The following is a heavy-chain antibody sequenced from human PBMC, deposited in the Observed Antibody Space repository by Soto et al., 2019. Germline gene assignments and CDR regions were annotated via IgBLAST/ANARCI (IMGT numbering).Heavy chain of an antibody. CDR2: MNPNSGNT. CDR3: AIGINYYASGDDAFDI. CDR1: GYTFTSYD. D-gene: IGHD3-10*01. Sequence: QVQLVQSGAEVKKPGASVKVSCKASGYTFTSYDINWVRQATGQGHEWMGWMNPNSGNTGYAQKFQGRVTMTRNTSISTAYMELSSLRSEDTAVYYCAIGINYYASGDDAFDIWGQGTMVTVSS. J-gene: IGHJ3*02. V-gene: IGHV1-8*01.